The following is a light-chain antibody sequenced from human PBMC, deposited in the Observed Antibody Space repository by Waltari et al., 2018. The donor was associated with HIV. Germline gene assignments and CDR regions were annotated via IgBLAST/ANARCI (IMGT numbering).Light chain of an antibody. CDR1: SLSTSY. J-gene: IGLJ2*01. CDR3: NSRDTTSGHVVR. CDR2: GNN. Sequence: SSWLTPDPVVFVTLGPSFTLSCQGASLSTSYASLYQFKAGQLPVVVFYGNNKRPSGIPERFSGSTSGDTATLTITGVQAEDEADYYCNSRDTTSGHVVRFGGGTKLTVL. V-gene: IGLV3-19*01.